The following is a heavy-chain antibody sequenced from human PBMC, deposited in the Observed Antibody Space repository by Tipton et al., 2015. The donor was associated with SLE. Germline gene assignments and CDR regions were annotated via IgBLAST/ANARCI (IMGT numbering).Heavy chain of an antibody. Sequence: LRLSCTVSGDSISTTSHYWTWVRQPPGKGLEWIAGPYYRGTNYYNASLKSRVTISVDTSNNQFYLSLDSVTAADTAVDYCARAIRFFDPWGQGALVTVSS. CDR1: GDSISTTSHY. CDR3: ARAIRFFDP. D-gene: IGHD2-2*02. CDR2: PYYRGTN. J-gene: IGHJ5*02. V-gene: IGHV4-39*07.